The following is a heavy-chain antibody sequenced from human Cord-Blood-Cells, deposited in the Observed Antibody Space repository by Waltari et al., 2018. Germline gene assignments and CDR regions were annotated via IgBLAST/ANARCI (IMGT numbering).Heavy chain of an antibody. D-gene: IGHD7-27*01. V-gene: IGHV3-33*01. CDR1: GFTFRSYG. CDR2: IWYDGSNK. J-gene: IGHJ3*02. Sequence: QVQLVESGGGVVQPGRSLRLSCAASGFTFRSYGMHWVRQAPGKGLEWVAVIWYDGSNKYYADSVKGRFTISRDNSKNTLYLQMNSLRAEDTAVYYCARDLWGSDAFDIWGQGTMVTVSS. CDR3: ARDLWGSDAFDI.